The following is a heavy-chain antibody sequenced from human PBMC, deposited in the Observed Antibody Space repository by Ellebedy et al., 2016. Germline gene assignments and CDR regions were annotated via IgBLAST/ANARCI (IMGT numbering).Heavy chain of an antibody. Sequence: SGPTLVKPRQTLTLTCTFSGFSLDTGAVVVGWVRQPPGKALEWLSFIYGHDDKRYSPSLRNRLTITKDTSNNQVVLTLTNMDPVDTATYYCVHRTTVTSFDCWGQGTLVTVSS. CDR1: GFSLDTGAVV. CDR2: IYGHDDK. V-gene: IGHV2-5*01. D-gene: IGHD4-17*01. CDR3: VHRTTVTSFDC. J-gene: IGHJ4*02.